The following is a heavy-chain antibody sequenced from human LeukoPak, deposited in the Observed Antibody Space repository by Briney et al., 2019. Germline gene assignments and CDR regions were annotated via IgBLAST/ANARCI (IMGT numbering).Heavy chain of an antibody. CDR1: GFTFSSYW. CDR2: INTDGSST. V-gene: IGHV3-74*01. D-gene: IGHD3-22*01. CDR3: ARDSYYYYSSGYYGY. Sequence: PGGSLRLSCAASGFTFSSYWMHWVRHAPGKGLVWVSRINTDGSSTIYADSGKGRFTISRDNAKNMLYLQMNSLRAEDTAVYYCARDSYYYYSSGYYGYWGQGTRVTVSS. J-gene: IGHJ4*02.